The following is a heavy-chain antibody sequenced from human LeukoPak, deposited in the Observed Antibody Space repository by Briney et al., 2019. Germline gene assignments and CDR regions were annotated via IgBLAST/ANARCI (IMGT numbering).Heavy chain of an antibody. D-gene: IGHD1-26*01. CDR1: GGTFSSYA. CDR3: ARDAVHGSNVYIWFDL. V-gene: IGHV1-69*05. Sequence: SVKVSCKASGGTFSSYAISWVRQAPGQGLEWMGRIIPIFGTANYAQKFQGRVTITTDESTSTAYMEVRSLRSDDTAVYYCARDAVHGSNVYIWFDLWGQGTLVTVSS. CDR2: IIPIFGTA. J-gene: IGHJ5*02.